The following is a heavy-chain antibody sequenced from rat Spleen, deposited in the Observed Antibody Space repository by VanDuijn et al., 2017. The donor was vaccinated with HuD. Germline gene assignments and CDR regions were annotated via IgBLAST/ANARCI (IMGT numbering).Heavy chain of an antibody. CDR1: GFTFSDYN. J-gene: IGHJ1*01. V-gene: IGHV5-7*01. Sequence: EVQLVESGGGLVQPGGSLKLSCVASGFTFSDYNMAWVRQAPKKGLEWVATSNYDGSTVHYRDSVKGRFTVSRDNAKSTLYLQMDSLRSEDTATHYCTRHAYYDGYYHWYFDFWGPGTMVTVSS. CDR3: TRHAYYDGYYHWYFDF. CDR2: SNYDGSTV. D-gene: IGHD1-12*03.